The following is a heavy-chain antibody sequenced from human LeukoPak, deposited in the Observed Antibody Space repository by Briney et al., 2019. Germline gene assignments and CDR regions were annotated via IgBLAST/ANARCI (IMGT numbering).Heavy chain of an antibody. CDR3: ARRGECEFLLGNWFDP. D-gene: IGHD3-10*01. V-gene: IGHV4-39*01. CDR1: GGSISSSRSY. CDR2: ISYSGRT. J-gene: IGHJ5*02. Sequence: PSETLSLTCTVSGGSISSSRSYWGWIRQTPGKGLEWIGTISYSGRTDYIPSLKSRVSISVDTSKNQFSLKLSSVIAADTAVYYCARRGECEFLLGNWFDPWGQGTLVTVSS.